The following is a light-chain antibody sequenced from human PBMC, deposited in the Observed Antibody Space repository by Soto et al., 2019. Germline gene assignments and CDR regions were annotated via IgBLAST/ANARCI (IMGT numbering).Light chain of an antibody. Sequence: EIVLTQSPATLSLSPGERATLSCRASQSVSSYLAWYQQKPGQAPRLLIYDASNRATGIPARFSGSGSGTELTLTISSLEPEDFAVYYCQQRSNWTFGGGTKVEIK. CDR3: QQRSNWT. J-gene: IGKJ4*01. CDR2: DAS. V-gene: IGKV3-11*01. CDR1: QSVSSY.